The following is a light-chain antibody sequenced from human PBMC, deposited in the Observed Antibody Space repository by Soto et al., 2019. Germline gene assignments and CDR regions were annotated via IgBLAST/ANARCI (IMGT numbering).Light chain of an antibody. CDR3: HQRANWPPT. Sequence: EIVLTQSPATLSLSPGERATLSCRASQSVSSSLAWYQQKSGQGPRLLIYDASNRATGIPARFSGSGSGTDFTLTISSLEPEDFAVYYCHQRANWPPTFGQGPGWRSN. J-gene: IGKJ2*01. CDR1: QSVSSS. CDR2: DAS. V-gene: IGKV3-11*01.